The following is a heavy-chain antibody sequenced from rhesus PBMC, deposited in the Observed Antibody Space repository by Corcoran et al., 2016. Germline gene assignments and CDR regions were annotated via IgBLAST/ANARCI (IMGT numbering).Heavy chain of an antibody. V-gene: IGHV4-160*01. CDR2: IFGSIGST. J-gene: IGHJ4*01. Sequence: QVQLQESGPGLVKPSETLSLTCAVSGYSISSNYWSWIRQPPGKGLEWIGHIFGSIGSTYYNPSLKSRVTISTDTSKNQFSLKLSSVTAADTAVYYCARGGRQLEIVFDYWGQGVLVTVSS. CDR3: ARGGRQLEIVFDY. D-gene: IGHD6-25*01. CDR1: GYSISSNY.